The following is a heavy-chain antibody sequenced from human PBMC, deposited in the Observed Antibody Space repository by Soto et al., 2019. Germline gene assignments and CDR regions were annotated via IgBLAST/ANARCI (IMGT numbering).Heavy chain of an antibody. Sequence: QVPLQESGPGLVRPSETLSLTCTVSGGSISTYYWSWIRQPPGKGLEWVGYVHYSGSTTYNPSLKSRVIMSIDTSKNQFSLKLSSVTAADTAVYYCARGKIVGPWGQGTLVTVSS. V-gene: IGHV4-59*01. CDR2: VHYSGST. CDR3: ARGKIVGP. J-gene: IGHJ5*02. D-gene: IGHD3-3*01. CDR1: GGSISTYY.